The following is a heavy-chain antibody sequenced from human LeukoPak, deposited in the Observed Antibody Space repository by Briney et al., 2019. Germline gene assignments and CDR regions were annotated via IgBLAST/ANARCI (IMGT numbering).Heavy chain of an antibody. V-gene: IGHV4-30-4*08. J-gene: IGHJ4*02. CDR3: ARVVLTSYYIDY. D-gene: IGHD1-26*01. Sequence: SETLSLTCTVSGGSISSGDYYWSWIRQPPGKGLEWIGYVYYSGSTYCNPSLKSRVTISVDTSENQFSLKLSSVTAADTAVYYCARVVLTSYYIDYWGQGTLVTASS. CDR2: VYYSGST. CDR1: GGSISSGDYY.